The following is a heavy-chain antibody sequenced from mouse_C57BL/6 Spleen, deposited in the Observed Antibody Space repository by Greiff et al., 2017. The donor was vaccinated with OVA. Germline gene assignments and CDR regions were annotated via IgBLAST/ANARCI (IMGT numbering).Heavy chain of an antibody. CDR3: DRAMDY. CDR1: GYTFTDYY. J-gene: IGHJ4*01. V-gene: IGHV1-26*01. CDR2: INPNNGGT. Sequence: EVQLQQSGPELVKPGASVKISCKASGYTFTDYYMNWVKQSHGKSLEWIGDINPNNGGTSYNQKFKGKATLTVVKSSSTAYMELRSLTSEDSAVYYCDRAMDYWGQGTSVTVSS.